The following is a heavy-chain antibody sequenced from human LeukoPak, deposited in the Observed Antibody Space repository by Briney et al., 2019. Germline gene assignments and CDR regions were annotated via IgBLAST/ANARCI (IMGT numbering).Heavy chain of an antibody. Sequence: SETLSLTCTVSGGSISSYYWSWIRQPPGKGLEWIGYIYYSGSTNYNPSLKSRVTISVDTSKNQFSLKLSSVTAVDTAVYYCARVGWGDYLDYWGQGTLVTVSS. D-gene: IGHD1-26*01. J-gene: IGHJ4*02. CDR3: ARVGWGDYLDY. CDR2: IYYSGST. V-gene: IGHV4-59*01. CDR1: GGSISSYY.